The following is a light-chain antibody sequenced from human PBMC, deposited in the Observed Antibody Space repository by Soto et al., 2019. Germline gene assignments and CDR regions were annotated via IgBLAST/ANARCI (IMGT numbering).Light chain of an antibody. Sequence: QSARTQPASVSGSPGQSITISCTGTSSDIGSYNHVAWYQQFPGKSPKPMIYAVSDRPPGVSDRFSGSKSGSTASLTISGLQTEDEADCDCISYTDRQSYLFGTGTKVTVL. V-gene: IGLV2-14*03. CDR1: SSDIGSYNH. CDR3: ISYTDRQSYL. CDR2: AVS. J-gene: IGLJ1*01.